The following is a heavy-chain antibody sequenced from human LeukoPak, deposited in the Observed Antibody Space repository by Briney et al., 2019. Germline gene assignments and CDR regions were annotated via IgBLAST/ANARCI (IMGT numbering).Heavy chain of an antibody. Sequence: GGSLRLSCAASGFTFNNYWMHWVRHVPGKGLMRVSRSNGDGSDTTYADSVKGRFTISRDNRKNTLYLQMDSRRVEHTAVYYCARTERGGFFDYWGQGALVTVPS. CDR1: GFTFNNYW. CDR2: SNGDGSDT. V-gene: IGHV3-74*01. J-gene: IGHJ4*02. D-gene: IGHD2-21*02. CDR3: ARTERGGFFDY.